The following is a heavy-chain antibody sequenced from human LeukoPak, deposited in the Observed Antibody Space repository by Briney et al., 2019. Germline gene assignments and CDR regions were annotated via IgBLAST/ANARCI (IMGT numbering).Heavy chain of an antibody. D-gene: IGHD3-22*01. Sequence: PSETLSLTCTVSGGSISSYYWSWIRQPAGKGLEWIGRIYTSGSTNYSPSLKSRVTMSVDTSKNQFSLKLSSVTAADTAVYYCARKKVVYDSSGYYPSLIDYWGQGTLVTVSS. CDR2: IYTSGST. J-gene: IGHJ4*02. CDR1: GGSISSYY. V-gene: IGHV4-4*07. CDR3: ARKKVVYDSSGYYPSLIDY.